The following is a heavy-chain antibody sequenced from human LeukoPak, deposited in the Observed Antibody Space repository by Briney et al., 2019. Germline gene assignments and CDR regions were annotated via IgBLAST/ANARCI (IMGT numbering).Heavy chain of an antibody. CDR1: GITFSRYS. D-gene: IGHD6-13*01. CDR2: ISSSSSYI. Sequence: PGGSLRLSCAASGITFSRYSMNWVRQAPGKGLEWVSSISSSSSYIYYADSVKGRFTISRDNAKNSLYLQMNSLRAEDTAVYYCARTRYNQQLVIFDYWGQGTLVTVSS. V-gene: IGHV3-21*01. J-gene: IGHJ4*02. CDR3: ARTRYNQQLVIFDY.